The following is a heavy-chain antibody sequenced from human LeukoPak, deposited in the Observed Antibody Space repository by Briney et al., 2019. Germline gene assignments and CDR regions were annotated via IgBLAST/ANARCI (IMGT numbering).Heavy chain of an antibody. CDR2: IYYSGSA. CDR3: ARSVARRFYYYGSGDDAFDI. V-gene: IGHV4-59*01. J-gene: IGHJ3*02. Sequence: SETLSLTCTVSGGSISSYYWSWIRQPPGKGLEWIGYIYYSGSANYNPSLKSRVTISVGTSKNQFSLKLSSVTAADTAVYYCARSVARRFYYYGSGDDAFDIWGQGTMVTVSS. D-gene: IGHD3-10*01. CDR1: GGSISSYY.